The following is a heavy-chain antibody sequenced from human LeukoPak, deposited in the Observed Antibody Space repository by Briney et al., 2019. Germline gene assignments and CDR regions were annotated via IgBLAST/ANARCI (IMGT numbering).Heavy chain of an antibody. CDR1: GYTFTSYA. V-gene: IGHV1-3*01. CDR2: INAGNGNT. J-gene: IGHJ4*02. CDR3: ARDRVAVAGSDY. D-gene: IGHD6-19*01. Sequence: ASVKVSCKASGYTFTSYAMHWVRQAPGQRLEWMGWINAGNGNTKYSQKFQGRVTITRDTSASTAYMELSSLRSEGTAVYYCARDRVAVAGSDYWGQGTLVTVSS.